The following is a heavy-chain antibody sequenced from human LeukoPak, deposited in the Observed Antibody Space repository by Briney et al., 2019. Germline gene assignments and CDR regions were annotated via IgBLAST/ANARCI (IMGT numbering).Heavy chain of an antibody. CDR2: INHSGST. D-gene: IGHD6-19*01. CDR3: ARGRKWLVL. J-gene: IGHJ4*02. CDR1: GGSFSGYY. V-gene: IGHV4-34*01. Sequence: SETLSLTCAVYGGSFSGYYWSWIRQPPGKGLEWIGEINHSGSTNYNPSLKSRVTISVDTSKNQFSLKLSSVTAADTAVYYCARGRKWLVLWGQGTLVTVSS.